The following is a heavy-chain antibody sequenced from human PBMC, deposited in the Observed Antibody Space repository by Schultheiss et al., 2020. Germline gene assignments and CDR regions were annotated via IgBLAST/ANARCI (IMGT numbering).Heavy chain of an antibody. CDR1: GGSISSNSYY. Sequence: SETLSLTCTVSGGSISSNSYYWGWIRQPPGKGLECIGSIYYSGTTYYNPSLKSRVTISVDRSKNQFSLKLSSVTAADTAVYYCARDRSRYGDYNWFDPWGQGTLVTVSS. D-gene: IGHD4-17*01. J-gene: IGHJ5*02. CDR3: ARDRSRYGDYNWFDP. V-gene: IGHV4-39*07. CDR2: IYYSGTT.